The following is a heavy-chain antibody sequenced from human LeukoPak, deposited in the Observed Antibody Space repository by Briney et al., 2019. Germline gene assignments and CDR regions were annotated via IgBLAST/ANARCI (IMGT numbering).Heavy chain of an antibody. CDR3: ARDAPDDSSGYYFDY. CDR2: INTRGGSI. J-gene: IGHJ4*02. CDR1: GYTFTSYY. D-gene: IGHD3-22*01. V-gene: IGHV1-46*01. Sequence: ASVKVSCKASGYTFTSYYIHWVRQAPGQGLDWMGIINTRGGSISYAQKFQGRVTMTRDTSTSTVYMELSSLRSEDTAVYYCARDAPDDSSGYYFDYWGQGTLVTVSS.